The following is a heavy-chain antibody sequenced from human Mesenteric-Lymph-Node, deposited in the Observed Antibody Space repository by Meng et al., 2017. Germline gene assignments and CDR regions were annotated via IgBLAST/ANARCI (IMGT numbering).Heavy chain of an antibody. J-gene: IGHJ4*02. V-gene: IGHV3-7*01. CDR2: IKQDGSEE. Sequence: ETLSLTCTVSGCSISSYYWSWVRQAPGKGQEGVANIKQDGSEERYLDSVKGRFTISRDNAKNSLYLQMNSLRAEDTAVYYCARDSRMLSYDILTGYYTSPFNYWAQG. CDR1: GCSISSYY. D-gene: IGHD3-9*01. CDR3: ARDSRMLSYDILTGYYTSPFNY.